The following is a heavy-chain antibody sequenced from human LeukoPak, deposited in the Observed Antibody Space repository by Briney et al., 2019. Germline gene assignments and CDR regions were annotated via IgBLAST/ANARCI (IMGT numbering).Heavy chain of an antibody. CDR2: INSAGSTT. J-gene: IGHJ5*02. Sequence: PGGSLRLSCAASGFTFSSYWMHWVRQAPGKGLVWVSLINSAGSTTTYADPVKGRFTTSRDNAKNTLYLQMNSLRAEDTAVYYCASSYGSGRFDPWGQGTLVTVSS. CDR3: ASSYGSGRFDP. D-gene: IGHD3-10*01. CDR1: GFTFSSYW. V-gene: IGHV3-74*01.